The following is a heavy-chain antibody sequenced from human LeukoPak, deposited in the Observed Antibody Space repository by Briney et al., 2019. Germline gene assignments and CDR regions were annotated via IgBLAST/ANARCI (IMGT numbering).Heavy chain of an antibody. D-gene: IGHD1-14*01. Sequence: PGGSLRLSCAASGFTFSSYGMHWVRQAPGKGLEWVAVISYDGSNEYYADSVKGRFTISRDNSKNTLYLQMNSLRAEDTAVYYCANHFYNLAAWGQGTLVTVSS. CDR3: ANHFYNLAA. CDR1: GFTFSSYG. CDR2: ISYDGSNE. J-gene: IGHJ5*02. V-gene: IGHV3-30*18.